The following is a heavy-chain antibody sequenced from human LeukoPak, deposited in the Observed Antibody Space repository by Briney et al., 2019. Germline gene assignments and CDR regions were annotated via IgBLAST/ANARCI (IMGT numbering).Heavy chain of an antibody. D-gene: IGHD5-12*01. CDR1: GYSFPSYW. J-gene: IGHJ4*02. CDR3: ARSYSGYDYLDY. Sequence: GESLQISSQGPGYSFPSYWITWVRPMPGKGLEWMGRIDPSDSYTNYSPSFQGHVTISADKSISTAYLQWSSLKASDTAMYYCARSYSGYDYLDYWGQGALVTVSS. CDR2: IDPSDSYT. V-gene: IGHV5-10-1*01.